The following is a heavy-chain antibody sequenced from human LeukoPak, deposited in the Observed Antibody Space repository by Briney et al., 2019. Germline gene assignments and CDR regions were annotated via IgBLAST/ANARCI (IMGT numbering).Heavy chain of an antibody. J-gene: IGHJ4*02. CDR1: GYTFTSYG. CDR2: ISAYNGNT. D-gene: IGHD5-24*01. CDR3: ARTKLERWLQLIGEDY. V-gene: IGHV1-18*01. Sequence: ASVKVSCKASGYTFTSYGISWVRQAPVQGLEWMGWISAYNGNTNYAQKLQGRVTMTTDTSTSTAYMELRSLRSDDTAVYYCARTKLERWLQLIGEDYWGQGTLVTVSS.